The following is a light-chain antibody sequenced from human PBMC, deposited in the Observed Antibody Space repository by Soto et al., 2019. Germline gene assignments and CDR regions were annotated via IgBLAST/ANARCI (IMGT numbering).Light chain of an antibody. Sequence: EIVLTQSPGTLSLPPGERATLSCRASQSVSSSYLAWYQQKPGQAPRLLIYDASSRATGIPDRFSGSGSGTDFTLTINRLEPEDFAVYYCQQYGSSPRTFGQGTKVEI. CDR1: QSVSSSY. J-gene: IGKJ1*01. CDR2: DAS. CDR3: QQYGSSPRT. V-gene: IGKV3-20*01.